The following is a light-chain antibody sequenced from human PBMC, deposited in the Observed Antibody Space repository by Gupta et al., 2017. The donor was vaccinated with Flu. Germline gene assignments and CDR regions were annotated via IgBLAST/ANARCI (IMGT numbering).Light chain of an antibody. CDR3: QQLESYPLT. V-gene: IGKV1-9*01. J-gene: IGKJ4*01. Sequence: GDRVTMTGRASQGITVNLAWCQQQPGEAPKLLIHDASTLQSGVPSRFSGSGYGTEFTLTINSLQPEDFATYYCQQLESYPLTFGGGTKVEIK. CDR1: QGITVN. CDR2: DAS.